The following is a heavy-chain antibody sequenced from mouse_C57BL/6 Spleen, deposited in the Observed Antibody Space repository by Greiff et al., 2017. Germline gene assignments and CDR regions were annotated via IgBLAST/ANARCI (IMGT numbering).Heavy chain of an antibody. CDR2: INPGSGGT. J-gene: IGHJ3*01. V-gene: IGHV1-54*01. CDR1: GYAFTNYL. CDR3: ARSGNSNPFAY. D-gene: IGHD2-5*01. Sequence: VQLQESGAELVRPGTSVKVSCKASGYAFTNYLIEWVKQRPGQGLEWIGVINPGSGGTNYNEKFKGKAKLTADKSSSTAYMQLSSLTSEDSAVYFCARSGNSNPFAYWGQGTLVTVSA.